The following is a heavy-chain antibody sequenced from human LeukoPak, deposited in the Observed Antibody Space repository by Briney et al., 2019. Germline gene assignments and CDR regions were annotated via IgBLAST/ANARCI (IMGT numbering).Heavy chain of an antibody. V-gene: IGHV4-39*07. CDR1: GDSISTSSYY. CDR2: IYYTGST. Sequence: SETLSLTCTVSGDSISTSSYYWGWIRQPPGKGLEWIGSIYYTGSTYYNPSLKSRVTISVDTSKNQFSLKLSSVTAADTAVYYCAREVPAYGATVDWFDPWGQGTLVTVSS. J-gene: IGHJ5*02. CDR3: AREVPAYGATVDWFDP. D-gene: IGHD1-26*01.